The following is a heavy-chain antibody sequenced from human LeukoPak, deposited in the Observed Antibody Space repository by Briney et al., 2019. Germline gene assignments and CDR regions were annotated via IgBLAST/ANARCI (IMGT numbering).Heavy chain of an antibody. CDR1: GYTFTSYG. J-gene: IGHJ4*02. V-gene: IGHV1-18*01. CDR2: ISAYNGNT. Sequence: ASVKVSCKASGYTFTSYGISWVRQAPVQGLEWMGWISAYNGNTNYAQKLQGRVTMTTDTSTSTAYMELRSLRSDDTAVYYCASFAGGYYGSGSYYNSPNDYWGQGTLVTVSS. CDR3: ASFAGGYYGSGSYYNSPNDY. D-gene: IGHD3-10*01.